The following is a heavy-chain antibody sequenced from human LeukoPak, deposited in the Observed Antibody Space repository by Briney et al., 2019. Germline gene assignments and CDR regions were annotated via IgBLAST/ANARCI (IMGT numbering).Heavy chain of an antibody. D-gene: IGHD4-17*01. Sequence: SQTLSLTCTVSGGSISSGSYYWSWIRQPAGKGLEWIGRIYTSGSTNYNPSLKSRVTISVDTSKNQFSLKLSSVTATDTAVDYCASLDYGDYSRDYWGQGTLVTVSS. CDR1: GGSISSGSYY. CDR3: ASLDYGDYSRDY. J-gene: IGHJ4*02. V-gene: IGHV4-61*02. CDR2: IYTSGST.